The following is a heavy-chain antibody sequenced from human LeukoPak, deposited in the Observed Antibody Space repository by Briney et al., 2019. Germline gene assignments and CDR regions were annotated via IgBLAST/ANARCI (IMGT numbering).Heavy chain of an antibody. J-gene: IGHJ4*02. CDR3: ARYHGILTCYVDY. Sequence: SETLSLTCAVSGYSISSGYYWGWIRQPPGKGLEWIGSIYHSGSTYYNPSLKSRVTISVDTSKNQFSLKLSSVTAADTAVYYCARYHGILTCYVDYWGQGTLVTVSS. D-gene: IGHD3-9*01. V-gene: IGHV4-38-2*01. CDR1: GYSISSGYY. CDR2: IYHSGST.